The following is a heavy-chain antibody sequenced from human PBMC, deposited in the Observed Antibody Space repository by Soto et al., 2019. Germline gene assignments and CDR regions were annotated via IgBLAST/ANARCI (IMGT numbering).Heavy chain of an antibody. CDR2: IKQDGSEK. D-gene: IGHD3-16*01. CDR3: ARDLFEEARRGEYAFDI. CDR1: AFTFSSYW. Sequence: AGGSLRLSCAASAFTFSSYWMSWVRQAPGKGLEWVANIKQDGSEKYYVDSVKGRFTISRDNAKNSLYLQMNSLRAEDTAVYYCARDLFEEARRGEYAFDIWGQGTTVPVSS. J-gene: IGHJ3*02. V-gene: IGHV3-7*03.